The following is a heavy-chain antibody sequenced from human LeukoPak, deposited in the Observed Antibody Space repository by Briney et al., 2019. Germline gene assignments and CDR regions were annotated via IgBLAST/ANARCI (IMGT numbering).Heavy chain of an antibody. J-gene: IGHJ4*02. CDR3: TTRLQHHFDY. CDR1: GFTFSSYA. V-gene: IGHV3-23*01. D-gene: IGHD2-15*01. Sequence: PGGSLRLSCAASGFTFSSYAMSWVRQAPGKGLEWVSAISGSGGSTNYADSVKGRFIISRDDSQNTVYLQMDSLRAEDTAVYYCTTRLQHHFDYWGQGTQVTVSS. CDR2: ISGSGGST.